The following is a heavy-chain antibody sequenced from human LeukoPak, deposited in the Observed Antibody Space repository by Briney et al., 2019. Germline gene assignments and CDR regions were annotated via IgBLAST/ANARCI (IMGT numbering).Heavy chain of an antibody. CDR3: ASNVDDAHTDEQLQAIDRDREDYYYYYYMDV. Sequence: SVKVSCKASGGTFSSYAISWVRQAPGQGLEWMGGIIPIFGTANYAQKFQGRVTITADKSTSTAYMELSSLRSEDTAVYYCASNVDDAHTDEQLQAIDRDREDYYYYYYMDVWGKGTTVTISS. J-gene: IGHJ6*03. CDR1: GGTFSSYA. V-gene: IGHV1-69*06. CDR2: IIPIFGTA. D-gene: IGHD2-2*02.